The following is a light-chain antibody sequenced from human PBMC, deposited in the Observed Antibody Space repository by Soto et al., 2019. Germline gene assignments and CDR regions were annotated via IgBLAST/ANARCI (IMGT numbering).Light chain of an antibody. CDR1: QSVHTF. Sequence: EIVLTQSPDTLSLSPGEGASLSCRASQSVHTFLAWYQQNPGQPPRLLIYGASTRATGVPARFSGSGSGTDFTLTISRLEPEDFAVYYCNQRRNWPPDTFGQGTRLDI. CDR2: GAS. V-gene: IGKV3-11*01. J-gene: IGKJ5*01. CDR3: NQRRNWPPDT.